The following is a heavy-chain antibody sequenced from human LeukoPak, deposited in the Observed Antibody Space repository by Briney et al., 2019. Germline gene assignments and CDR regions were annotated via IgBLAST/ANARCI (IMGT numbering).Heavy chain of an antibody. D-gene: IGHD3-10*01. Sequence: PSETLSLTCTVSGGSISSYYWSWIRQPPGKGLEWIGYIYSSGSTKYNPSLESRVTISVDTSKNQFSLKLSSVTAADTAVYYCASYGSGSYQKNFDYWGQGTLVAVSS. CDR3: ASYGSGSYQKNFDY. V-gene: IGHV4-4*09. CDR1: GGSISSYY. CDR2: IYSSGST. J-gene: IGHJ4*02.